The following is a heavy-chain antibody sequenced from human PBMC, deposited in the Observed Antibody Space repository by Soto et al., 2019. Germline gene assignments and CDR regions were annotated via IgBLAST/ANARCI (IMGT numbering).Heavy chain of an antibody. CDR2: IYHSGST. Sequence: SETLSLTCAVSGGSISSGGYSWSWIRQPPGKGLEWIGYIYHSGSTYYNPSLKSRVTISVDRSKNQFSPKLSSVTAADTAVYYCARDMDYYDSSGWNYYGMDVWGQGTTVTVSS. CDR3: ARDMDYYDSSGWNYYGMDV. V-gene: IGHV4-30-2*01. CDR1: GGSISSGGYS. J-gene: IGHJ6*02. D-gene: IGHD3-22*01.